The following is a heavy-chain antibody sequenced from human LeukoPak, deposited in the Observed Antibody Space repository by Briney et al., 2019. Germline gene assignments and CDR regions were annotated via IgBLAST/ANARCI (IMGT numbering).Heavy chain of an antibody. V-gene: IGHV4-59*08. J-gene: IGHJ4*02. CDR3: ARRLTTGTNDY. D-gene: IGHD1-7*01. CDR2: IYYTGTT. CDR1: GDSISSYY. Sequence: PSETLSLTCTVSGDSISSYYWSWIRQPPGKGLEWIGYIYYTGTTNYNPSLKSRLTISVDTSKSQFSLRLSSVTAADTAVYYYARRLTTGTNDYWGQGTLVTVSS.